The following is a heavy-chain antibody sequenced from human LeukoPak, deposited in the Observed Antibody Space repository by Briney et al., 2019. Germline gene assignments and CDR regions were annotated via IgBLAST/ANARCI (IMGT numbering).Heavy chain of an antibody. CDR1: GYSISSGYY. J-gene: IGHJ4*02. CDR2: IYHSGST. Sequence: SETLSLTXAVSGYSISSGYYWGWIRQPPGKGLEWIGSIYHSGSTYYNPSLKSRVTISVDTSKNQFSLKLSPVTAADTAVYYCASSSWALFDYWGQGTLVTVSS. D-gene: IGHD6-13*01. V-gene: IGHV4-38-2*01. CDR3: ASSSWALFDY.